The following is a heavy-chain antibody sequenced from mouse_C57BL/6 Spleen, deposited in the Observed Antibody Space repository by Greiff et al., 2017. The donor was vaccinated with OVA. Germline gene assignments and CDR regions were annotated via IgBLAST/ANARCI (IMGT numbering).Heavy chain of an antibody. CDR1: GYTFTDYY. CDR3: ARPGGYPPWFAY. J-gene: IGHJ3*01. CDR2: INPNNGGT. D-gene: IGHD2-2*01. V-gene: IGHV1-26*01. Sequence: EVQLQQSGPELVKPGASVKISCKASGYTFTDYYMNWVKQSHGKSLEWIGDINPNNGGTSYNQKFKGKATLTVDKSSSTAYMELRSLTSEDSAVYYCARPGGYPPWFAYWGQGTLVTVSA.